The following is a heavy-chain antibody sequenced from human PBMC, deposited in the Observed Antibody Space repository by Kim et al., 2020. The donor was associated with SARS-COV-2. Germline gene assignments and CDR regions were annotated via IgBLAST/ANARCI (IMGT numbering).Heavy chain of an antibody. J-gene: IGHJ4*01. CDR2: IKQDGSEK. V-gene: IGHV3-7*01. Sequence: GGSLRLSCVASGFTFSSYWMSWVRQAPGKGLEWVANIKQDGSEKYYVDSVKGRFTISRDNAKNSLYLQMNSLRAEDTAVYYCARSKYQLLYSGVFDYWG. D-gene: IGHD2-2*02. CDR3: ARSKYQLLYSGVFDY. CDR1: GFTFSSYW.